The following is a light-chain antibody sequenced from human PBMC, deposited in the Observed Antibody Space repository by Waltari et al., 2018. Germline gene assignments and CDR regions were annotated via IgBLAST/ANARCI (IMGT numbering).Light chain of an antibody. V-gene: IGLV2-8*01. J-gene: IGLJ2*01. CDR3: SSYAGGNNLI. CDR2: AVS. CDR1: SSVVGGYNY. Sequence: QSALTQPPSASGSPGQSVTISCTGTSSVVGGYNYVSWYQQHPGKAPKLMIYAVSKRPSGVPDRFSGSKAGNTAALTVSGLQADDEADYYCSSYAGGNNLIFGGGTKLTVL.